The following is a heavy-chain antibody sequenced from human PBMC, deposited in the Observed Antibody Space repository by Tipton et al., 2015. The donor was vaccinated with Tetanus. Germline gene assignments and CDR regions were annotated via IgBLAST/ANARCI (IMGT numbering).Heavy chain of an antibody. D-gene: IGHD2-8*01. CDR2: INHRGGT. Sequence: TLSLTCTVSGDSVSGYYWSWIRQPPGKGLEWIGEINHRGGTSYNPSLKSRVTISMDTSKNQISLNLTSVTAADTAVYFCARRSYCTSTRCFDAFDLWGPGTRVTVSS. J-gene: IGHJ3*01. V-gene: IGHV4-34*01. CDR1: GDSVSGYY. CDR3: ARRSYCTSTRCFDAFDL.